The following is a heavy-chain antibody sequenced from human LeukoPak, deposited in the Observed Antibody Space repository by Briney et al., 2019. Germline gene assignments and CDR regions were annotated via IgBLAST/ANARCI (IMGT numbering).Heavy chain of an antibody. CDR3: VRDGDDFNFDY. CDR1: GFTFSNHW. D-gene: IGHD5-24*01. CDR2: VNKDGGYT. Sequence: GGSLRLSCAASGFTFSNHWMHWVRQAPGKGLVWVSRVNKDGGYTSYADSVKGPFTISRDNAKNTVYLQMLSLRAGDTAVYYCVRDGDDFNFDYWGQGSLVTISS. V-gene: IGHV3-74*01. J-gene: IGHJ4*02.